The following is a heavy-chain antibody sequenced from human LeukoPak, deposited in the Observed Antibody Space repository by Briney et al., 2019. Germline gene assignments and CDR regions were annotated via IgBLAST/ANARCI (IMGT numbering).Heavy chain of an antibody. CDR1: GFTFSSYA. CDR2: ISGSGGST. Sequence: GGSLRLSCAASGFTFSSYAMSWVRQAPGKGLEWVSAISGSGGSTYYADSVKGRFTISRDNSKNTLYLQMNNLRAEDTAVYYCAKDRNYYGSGSPADYWGQGTLVTVSS. J-gene: IGHJ4*02. CDR3: AKDRNYYGSGSPADY. V-gene: IGHV3-23*01. D-gene: IGHD3-10*01.